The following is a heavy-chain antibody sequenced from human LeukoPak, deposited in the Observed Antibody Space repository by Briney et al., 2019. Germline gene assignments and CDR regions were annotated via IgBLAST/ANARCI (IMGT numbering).Heavy chain of an antibody. V-gene: IGHV1-69*05. J-gene: IGHJ6*03. CDR3: ARGFRIAAAALLYYYYYMDV. CDR1: GGTFSSHA. CDR2: IIPIFGTA. Sequence: ASVKVSCKASGGTFSSHAISWVRQAPGQGLEWMGGIIPIFGTANYAQKFQGRVTITTDESTSTAYMELSSLRSEDTAVYYCARGFRIAAAALLYYYYYMDVWGKGTTVTVSS. D-gene: IGHD6-13*01.